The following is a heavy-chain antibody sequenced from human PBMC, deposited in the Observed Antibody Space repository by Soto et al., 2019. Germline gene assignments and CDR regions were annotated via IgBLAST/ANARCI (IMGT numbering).Heavy chain of an antibody. CDR2: IIPIFGTA. Sequence: GASVKVSCKASGGTFSSYAISWVRQAPGQGLEWMGGIIPIFGTANYAQKFQGRVTITADESTSTAYMELSSLRSEDTAVYYCARGMRIPRGFDPWGQGTLVTVSS. J-gene: IGHJ5*02. V-gene: IGHV1-69*13. CDR3: ARGMRIPRGFDP. D-gene: IGHD3-16*01. CDR1: GGTFSSYA.